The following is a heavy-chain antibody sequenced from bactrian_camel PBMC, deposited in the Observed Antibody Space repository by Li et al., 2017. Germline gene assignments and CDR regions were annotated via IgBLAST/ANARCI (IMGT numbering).Heavy chain of an antibody. J-gene: IGHJ6*01. Sequence: HVQLVESGGGSVQAGGSLRLTCTASGLSFDDSDMGWYRQGSGNSCELVSTISSDGSTYYVDSVKGRFTVSQDSAKNILYLQMNSLKPEDTAMYYCAARSVGWCPLFEHWLGKLAYTPGGYFANWGQGTQVTVS. CDR2: ISSDGST. CDR1: GLSFDDSD. CDR3: AARSVGWCPLFEHWLGKLAYTPGGYFAN. V-gene: IGHV3S55*01. D-gene: IGHD1*01.